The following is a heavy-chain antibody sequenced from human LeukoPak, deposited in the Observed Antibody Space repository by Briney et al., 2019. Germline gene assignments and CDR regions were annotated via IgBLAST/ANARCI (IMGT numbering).Heavy chain of an antibody. D-gene: IGHD5-18*01. J-gene: IGHJ4*02. Sequence: SETLSLTCTVSGGSISSSSYYWGWIRQPPGKGLEWIGSIYYSGSTYYNPSLKGRVTISVDTSKNQFSLKLSSVTAADTAVYYCARHVPPNTAMVRNWGQGTLVTVSS. CDR2: IYYSGST. V-gene: IGHV4-39*01. CDR1: GGSISSSSYY. CDR3: ARHVPPNTAMVRN.